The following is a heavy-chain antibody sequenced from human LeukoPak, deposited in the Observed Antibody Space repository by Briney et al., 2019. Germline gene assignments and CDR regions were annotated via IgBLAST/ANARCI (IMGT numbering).Heavy chain of an antibody. CDR3: ARGPPMTIAAAGSPFDY. CDR2: ISSSSSYI. V-gene: IGHV3-21*01. J-gene: IGHJ4*02. Sequence: GGSLRLSCAASGFTFSSYSMNWVRQAPGKGLEWVPSISSSSSYIYYADSVKGRFTISRDNAKNSLYLQMNSLRAEDTAVYYCARGPPMTIAAAGSPFDYWGQGTLVTVSS. CDR1: GFTFSSYS. D-gene: IGHD6-13*01.